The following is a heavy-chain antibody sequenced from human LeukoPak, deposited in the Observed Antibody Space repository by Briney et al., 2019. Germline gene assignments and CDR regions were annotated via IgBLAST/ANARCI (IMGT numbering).Heavy chain of an antibody. Sequence: SETLSLTCAVSGYSISSSYYWGWIRQPPGKGLEWIGTIYHSGSTHYNPSLKSRATLSVDTSKNQFSLNLRSVTAADPAVYYCASLPSNTVTHDYWGQGTLVTVSS. CDR1: GYSISSSYY. CDR2: IYHSGST. V-gene: IGHV4-38-2*01. D-gene: IGHD4-11*01. J-gene: IGHJ4*02. CDR3: ASLPSNTVTHDY.